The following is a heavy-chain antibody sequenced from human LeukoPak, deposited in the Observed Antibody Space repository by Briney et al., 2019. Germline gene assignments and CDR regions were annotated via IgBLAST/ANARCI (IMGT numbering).Heavy chain of an antibody. J-gene: IGHJ4*02. D-gene: IGHD2-8*02. Sequence: GRSLRLSCAASGFNFDDYAMHWVRQVPGKGLEWVSGITWNSDTIGYADSVKGRFTISRDNARNSVYLQMTSLGVEDTAVYYCATYTQYFGAPGGADYWGLGTLVTVSS. CDR1: GFNFDDYA. CDR2: ITWNSDTI. CDR3: ATYTQYFGAPGGADY. V-gene: IGHV3-9*01.